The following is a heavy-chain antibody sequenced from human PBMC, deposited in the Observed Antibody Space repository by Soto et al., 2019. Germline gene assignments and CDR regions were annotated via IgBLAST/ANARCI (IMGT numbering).Heavy chain of an antibody. CDR1: GFTFSSYS. J-gene: IGHJ4*02. Sequence: GGSLRLSCAASGFTFSSYSMNWVRQAPGKGLEWVSSISSSSSYIYYADTVKGRFTISRDNAKNSLYLQMNSLRAEDTAVYYCARSFPRFHFSYWGQGTLVTVSS. V-gene: IGHV3-21*01. CDR2: ISSSSSYI. CDR3: ARSFPRFHFSY.